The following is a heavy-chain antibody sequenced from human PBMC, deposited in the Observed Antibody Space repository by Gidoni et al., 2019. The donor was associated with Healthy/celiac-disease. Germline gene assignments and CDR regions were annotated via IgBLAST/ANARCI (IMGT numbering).Heavy chain of an antibody. CDR1: GFSLSHARMG. J-gene: IGHJ4*02. D-gene: IGHD6-13*01. Sequence: TLKASGPVLVNPTETLTLTFTVSGFSLSHARMGVSWIRQPPGKDMEWLAHLFSNDEKYYSTSLKSRLTISKDTSKSKVVLTMTNMEPVETATYYCARIRSSSPNFRFDYWGQGTLVTVSS. V-gene: IGHV2-26*01. CDR3: ARIRSSSPNFRFDY. CDR2: LFSNDEK.